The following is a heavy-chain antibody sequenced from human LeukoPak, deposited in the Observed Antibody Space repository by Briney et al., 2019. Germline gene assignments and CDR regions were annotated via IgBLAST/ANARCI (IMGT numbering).Heavy chain of an antibody. D-gene: IGHD3-22*01. V-gene: IGHV3-74*01. J-gene: IGHJ4*02. CDR3: ARANDNDDSSGYSHDQ. Sequence: PGGSLRLSCAASGFTFSSYWMHWVRQAPGKGLVWVSRINTDGTTTDYADSVKGRFTIPRDNAKSTLYLQMNSLRAEDTAVYYCARANDNDDSSGYSHDQWGQGTLVAVSS. CDR2: INTDGTTT. CDR1: GFTFSSYW.